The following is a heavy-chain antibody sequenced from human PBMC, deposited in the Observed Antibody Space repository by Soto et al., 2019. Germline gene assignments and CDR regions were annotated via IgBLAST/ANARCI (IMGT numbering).Heavy chain of an antibody. CDR2: INAGNGNT. J-gene: IGHJ6*02. CDR1: GYTFTSYA. V-gene: IGHV1-3*01. Sequence: QVQRVQSGAEVKKPGASVKVSCKASGYTFTSYAMHWVRQAPGQRLEWMGWINAGNGNTKYSQKFQGRVTITRDTSSSTAYMELSSLRSEDTAVYYCASSYSNYALTDYYYYGMDVWGQGTTVTVSS. CDR3: ASSYSNYALTDYYYYGMDV. D-gene: IGHD4-4*01.